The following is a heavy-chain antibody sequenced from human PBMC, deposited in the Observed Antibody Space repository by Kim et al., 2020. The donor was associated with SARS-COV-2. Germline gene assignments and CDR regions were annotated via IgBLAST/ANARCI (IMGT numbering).Heavy chain of an antibody. CDR3: AREVVRFGELTGFDGMDV. D-gene: IGHD3-10*01. Sequence: KGRFTISRDNTENTLYVQMNRLRAEDTAVYYCAREVVRFGELTGFDGMDVWGQGTTVTVSS. J-gene: IGHJ6*02. V-gene: IGHV3-53*01.